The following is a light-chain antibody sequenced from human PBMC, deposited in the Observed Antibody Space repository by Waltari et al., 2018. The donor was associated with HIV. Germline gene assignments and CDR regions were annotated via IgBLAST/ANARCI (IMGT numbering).Light chain of an antibody. J-gene: IGLJ2*01. CDR1: SSDVGSYNI. V-gene: IGLV2-23*02. CDR3: CSYGGSDTRVI. CDR2: EVS. Sequence: QSALTQPASVSGSPGQSITISCTGTSSDVGSYNIVSWYQQHPGKAPNLILYEVSPRPSGVSTRFSCSKSGNTASLTISGLQSEDEADYYCCSYGGSDTRVIFGGGTKLTVL.